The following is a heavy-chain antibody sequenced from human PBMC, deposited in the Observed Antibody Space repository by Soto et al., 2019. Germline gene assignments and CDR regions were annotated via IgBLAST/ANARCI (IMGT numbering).Heavy chain of an antibody. V-gene: IGHV1-69*02. Sequence: QVHLVQSGAEVKKPVSSGKVSCKDSVDTFSSYTINWVGQVPVKGLEWMGRIIPVLVMSSYALTFQSRVSIIADKPTNTAYMELSSLRYDDAAGYYCARAYGSGSRPFDYWGQGTLVTVSS. CDR3: ARAYGSGSRPFDY. D-gene: IGHD3-10*01. J-gene: IGHJ4*02. CDR1: VDTFSSYT. CDR2: IIPVLVMS.